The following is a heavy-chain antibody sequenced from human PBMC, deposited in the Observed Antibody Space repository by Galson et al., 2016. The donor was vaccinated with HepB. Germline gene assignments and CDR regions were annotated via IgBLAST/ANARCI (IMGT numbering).Heavy chain of an antibody. V-gene: IGHV3-30*04. D-gene: IGHD3-10*01. J-gene: IGHJ4*02. Sequence: SLRLSFAASGFTFVNYAFHWVRQAPGKGLGWVAVISNDGSHAFYADSARGRFTISRDDSTNTVYLQMNSLRGEDTAVYFYATNRWFGGLSQVDNWGQGTLVTVSS. CDR2: ISNDGSHA. CDR1: GFTFVNYA. CDR3: ATNRWFGGLSQVDN.